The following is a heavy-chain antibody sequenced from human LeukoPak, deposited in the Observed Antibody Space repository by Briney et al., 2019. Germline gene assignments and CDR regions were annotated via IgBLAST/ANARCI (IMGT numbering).Heavy chain of an antibody. CDR1: GFPFCSYS. Sequence: GGSLRLSCSASGFPFCSYSMNWVRQAPGKGLEWVSYINSSGSNIHYADSVKGRFTISRDNAKNSLYLKMNSLRAEDTAVYYCAELGITMIGGVWGKGTTVTISS. D-gene: IGHD3-10*02. CDR3: AELGITMIGGV. J-gene: IGHJ6*04. CDR2: INSSGSNI. V-gene: IGHV3-48*04.